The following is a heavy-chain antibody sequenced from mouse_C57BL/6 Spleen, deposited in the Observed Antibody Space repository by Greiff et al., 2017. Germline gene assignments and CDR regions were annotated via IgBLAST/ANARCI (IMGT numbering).Heavy chain of an antibody. J-gene: IGHJ1*03. V-gene: IGHV3-6*01. Sequence: DVQLQESGPGLVKPSQSLSLTCSVTGYSITSGYYWNWIRQFPGNKLEWMGYISYDGSNNYNPSLKNRISITRDTSKNQFFLKLNSVTTEDTATYYCARDSYYYGSSYDWYFDVWGTGTTVTVSS. CDR3: ARDSYYYGSSYDWYFDV. D-gene: IGHD1-1*01. CDR2: ISYDGSN. CDR1: GYSITSGYY.